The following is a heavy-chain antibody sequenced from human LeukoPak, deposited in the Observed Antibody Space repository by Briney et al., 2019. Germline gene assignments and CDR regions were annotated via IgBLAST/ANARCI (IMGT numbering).Heavy chain of an antibody. CDR3: ARDGGYGDLH. CDR2: IYYSGST. J-gene: IGHJ4*02. CDR1: GGSISSYY. Sequence: PSETLSLTCTVSGGSISSYYWSWLRQPPGKGLEWIGYIYYSGSTNYNPSLKSRVTISVDTSKNQFSLKLSSVTAADTAVYYCARDGGYGDLHWRQGTLVTVSS. D-gene: IGHD4-17*01. V-gene: IGHV4-59*01.